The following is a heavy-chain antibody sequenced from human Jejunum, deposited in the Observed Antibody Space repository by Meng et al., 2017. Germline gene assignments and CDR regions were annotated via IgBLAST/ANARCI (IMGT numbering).Heavy chain of an antibody. V-gene: IGHV3-48*03. CDR1: GFIFSTYE. Sequence: GGSLRLSCAASGFIFSTYELNWVRQAPGKGLEWISYVSSGGSDIYYADSVKGRFTISRDNAKNSLYLQMNSLRVEDTAVYYCAREGYYYGSGSYSNDAFDIWGQGTMVTVSS. CDR2: VSSGGSDI. J-gene: IGHJ3*02. CDR3: AREGYYYGSGSYSNDAFDI. D-gene: IGHD3-10*01.